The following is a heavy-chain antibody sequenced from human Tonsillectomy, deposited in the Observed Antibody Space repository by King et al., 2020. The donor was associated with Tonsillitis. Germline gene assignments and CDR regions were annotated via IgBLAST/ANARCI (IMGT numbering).Heavy chain of an antibody. CDR2: MYYSGTI. V-gene: IGHV4-39*01. J-gene: IGHJ4*02. CDR3: ARSVSGSFDY. D-gene: IGHD1-26*01. Sequence: QLQLQESGPGVVKPSETLSLTCIVSGGSISSSDHYWAWIRQPPEKGLEWIGYMYYSGTIFYNPSLKSRITISGGTSENRFSLKLSSVTAADTAVYFCARSVSGSFDYWGQGALVTVSS. CDR1: GGSISSSDHY.